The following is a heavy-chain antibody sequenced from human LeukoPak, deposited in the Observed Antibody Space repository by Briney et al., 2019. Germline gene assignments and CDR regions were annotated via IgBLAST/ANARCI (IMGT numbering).Heavy chain of an antibody. V-gene: IGHV4-31*03. D-gene: IGHD2-2*01. CDR1: GGSISSGYY. Sequence: SETLSLTCTVSGGSISSGYYWSWIRQLPGRGLEWIGYIYYSGDTYSSPSLMSRVSISVDTSKNKFSLRLSSVTAADTGVYYCVRSYQTADAFDIWGQGTMVTVSS. J-gene: IGHJ3*02. CDR3: VRSYQTADAFDI. CDR2: IYYSGDT.